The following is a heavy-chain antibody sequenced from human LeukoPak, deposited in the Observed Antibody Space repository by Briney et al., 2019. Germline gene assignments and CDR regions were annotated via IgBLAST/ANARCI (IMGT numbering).Heavy chain of an antibody. Sequence: GRSLRLSCAASGFTFSSYGMHWVRQAPGKGLEWVAVISYDGSNKYYADSVKGRFTISRDNSKNTLYLQMNSLRAEDTAVYYCAKAPYVDTAMVDYWGQGTLVTVSS. CDR3: AKAPYVDTAMVDY. CDR2: ISYDGSNK. CDR1: GFTFSSYG. V-gene: IGHV3-30*18. J-gene: IGHJ4*02. D-gene: IGHD5-18*01.